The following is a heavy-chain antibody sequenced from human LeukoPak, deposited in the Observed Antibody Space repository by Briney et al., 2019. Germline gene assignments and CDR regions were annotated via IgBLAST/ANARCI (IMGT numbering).Heavy chain of an antibody. D-gene: IGHD3-3*01. CDR3: AKDLVRITIFGVVENWFDP. J-gene: IGHJ5*02. CDR2: ISGSGGST. V-gene: IGHV3-23*01. CDR1: GFTFSSYA. Sequence: PGGSLRLSCAASGFTFSSYAMSWVRQAPGKGLEWVSAISGSGGSTYYADSVKGRFTISRDNSKNTLYLQMNSLRAEDTAVYYCAKDLVRITIFGVVENWFDPWGQGTLVTVSS.